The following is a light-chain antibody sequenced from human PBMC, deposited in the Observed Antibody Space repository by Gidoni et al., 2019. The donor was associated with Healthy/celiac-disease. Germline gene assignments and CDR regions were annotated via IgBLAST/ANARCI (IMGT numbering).Light chain of an antibody. CDR1: QSVSSSY. V-gene: IGKV3-20*01. J-gene: IGKJ3*01. CDR3: QQYGSSPQT. CDR2: GAS. Sequence: GTLSLSPGERATLSCRASQSVSSSYLAWYQQKPGQAPRLLIYGASSRATGIPDRFSGSGSGTDFTLTISRLGPEDFAVYYCQQYGSSPQTFGPGTKVDIK.